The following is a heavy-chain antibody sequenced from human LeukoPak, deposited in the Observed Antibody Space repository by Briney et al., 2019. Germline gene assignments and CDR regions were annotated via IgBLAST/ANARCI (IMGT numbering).Heavy chain of an antibody. Sequence: GRSLRLSCAASGFTFSSYAMHWVRQAPGKGLEWVAVISYDGSNKYYADSVKGRFTISRDNSKNTLYLQMNSLRAEDTAVYYCARDDYYDSSGYYSYWGQGTLVTVSS. J-gene: IGHJ4*02. V-gene: IGHV3-30-3*01. CDR2: ISYDGSNK. CDR3: ARDDYYDSSGYYSY. D-gene: IGHD3-22*01. CDR1: GFTFSSYA.